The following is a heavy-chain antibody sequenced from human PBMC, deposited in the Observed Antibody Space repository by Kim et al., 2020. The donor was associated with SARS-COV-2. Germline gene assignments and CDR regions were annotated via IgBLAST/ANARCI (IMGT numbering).Heavy chain of an antibody. CDR3: ASGKVVVTAMRYYYYYGMDV. Sequence: SVKVSCKASGGTFSSYTISWVRQAPGQGLEWMGRIIPILGIANYAQKFQGRVTITADKSTSTAYMELSSLRSEDTAVYYCASGKVVVTAMRYYYYYGMDVWGQGTTVTVSS. CDR1: GGTFSSYT. D-gene: IGHD2-21*02. J-gene: IGHJ6*02. CDR2: IIPILGIA. V-gene: IGHV1-69*02.